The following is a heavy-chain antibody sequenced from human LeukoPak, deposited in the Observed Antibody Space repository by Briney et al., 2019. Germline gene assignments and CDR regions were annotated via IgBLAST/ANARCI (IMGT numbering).Heavy chain of an antibody. V-gene: IGHV3-23*01. Sequence: GGSLRLSCAASGFTFSSYAMSWVRQAPGKGLEWVSAISSSGGSTYYADSVKGRFTISRDNAKNSLYLQMNSLRAEDTAVYYCAREQQWLVYMDVWGKGTTVTVSS. D-gene: IGHD6-19*01. CDR3: AREQQWLVYMDV. CDR1: GFTFSSYA. J-gene: IGHJ6*03. CDR2: ISSSGGST.